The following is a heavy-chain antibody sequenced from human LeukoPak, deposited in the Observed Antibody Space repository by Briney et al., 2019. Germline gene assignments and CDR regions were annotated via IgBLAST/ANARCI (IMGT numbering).Heavy chain of an antibody. D-gene: IGHD6-13*01. V-gene: IGHV3-64*01. Sequence: QPGGSLRLSCAASGFTFSRYAMHWVRQAPGKGLEYVSAISSNEGSTYYANSVEGRFTISRDNSKNTLYLQMGSLRAEDMAVYYCAAAYSSSWEFDYWGQGTLVTVSS. CDR2: ISSNEGST. CDR1: GFTFSRYA. J-gene: IGHJ4*02. CDR3: AAAYSSSWEFDY.